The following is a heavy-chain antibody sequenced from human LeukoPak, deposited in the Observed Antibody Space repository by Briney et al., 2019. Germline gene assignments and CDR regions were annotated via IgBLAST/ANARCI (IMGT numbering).Heavy chain of an antibody. V-gene: IGHV3-7*01. D-gene: IGHD3-22*01. CDR2: IKQDGSEK. J-gene: IGHJ4*02. CDR3: ATDSSGYYFAF. CDR1: GFTFSSYW. Sequence: GGSLRLSCAASGFTFSSYWMTWVRLAPGKGLEWVAHIKQDGSEKYYVDSVKGRFTISRDNAKNSLYLQMNSLRAEDTAVYYCATDSSGYYFAFSGQGTRVTVCS.